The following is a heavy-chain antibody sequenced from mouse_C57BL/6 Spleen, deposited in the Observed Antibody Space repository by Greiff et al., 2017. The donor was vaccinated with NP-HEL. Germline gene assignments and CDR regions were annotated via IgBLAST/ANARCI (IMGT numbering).Heavy chain of an antibody. CDR2: IHPNSGST. CDR3: ARPLDGSSYLYAMDY. CDR1: GYTFTSYW. J-gene: IGHJ4*01. V-gene: IGHV1-64*01. Sequence: VQLQQPGAELVKPGASVKLSCKASGYTFTSYWLHWVKQRPGQGLEWIGMIHPNSGSTNYNEKFKSKATLTVDKSSSTAYMQLSGLTSEDSAVYYCARPLDGSSYLYAMDYWGQGTSVTVSS. D-gene: IGHD1-1*01.